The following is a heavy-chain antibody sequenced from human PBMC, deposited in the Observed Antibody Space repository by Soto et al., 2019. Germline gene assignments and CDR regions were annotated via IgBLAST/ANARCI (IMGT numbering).Heavy chain of an antibody. CDR2: ISNDGSNK. V-gene: IGHV3-30*18. CDR3: AKEYYHDSSGWVD. Sequence: QVQLVETGGGVVQPGRSLRLSCAASGFTLSSYGMHWVRQAPGKGLEWVAVISNDGSNKYYADSVKGRFTISRDNSKNTLYLPMNSLRAEDTAMYYCAKEYYHDSSGWVDWGQGTLVTVSS. CDR1: GFTLSSYG. J-gene: IGHJ4*02. D-gene: IGHD3-22*01.